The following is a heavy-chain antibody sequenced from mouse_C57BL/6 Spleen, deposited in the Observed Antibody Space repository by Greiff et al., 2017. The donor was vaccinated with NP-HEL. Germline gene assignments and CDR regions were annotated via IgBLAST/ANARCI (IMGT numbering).Heavy chain of an antibody. J-gene: IGHJ3*01. Sequence: EVQLVESGAELVRPGASVKLSCTASGFNIKDDYMHWVKQRPEQGLEWIGWIDPENGDTEYASKFQGKATITADTSSNTAYLQLSSLTSEDTAVYYCTTGGNYGFAYWGQGTLVTVSA. CDR3: TTGGNYGFAY. D-gene: IGHD2-1*01. CDR2: IDPENGDT. V-gene: IGHV14-4*01. CDR1: GFNIKDDY.